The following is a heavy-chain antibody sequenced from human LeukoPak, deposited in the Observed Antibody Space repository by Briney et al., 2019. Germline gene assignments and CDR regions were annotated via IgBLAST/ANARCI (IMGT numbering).Heavy chain of an antibody. Sequence: PGGSLRLSCAASGFTFSSNYMSWVRQAPGKGLEWVSVIYSGGSTYYADSVKGRFTISRDNSKNTRYLQMNSMRAEDTDVYYCARDLSRLDDLARSGWYGLDAFDIWGQGTMVTVSS. CDR2: IYSGGST. D-gene: IGHD6-19*01. V-gene: IGHV3-66*01. CDR3: ARDLSRLDDLARSGWYGLDAFDI. CDR1: GFTFSSNY. J-gene: IGHJ3*02.